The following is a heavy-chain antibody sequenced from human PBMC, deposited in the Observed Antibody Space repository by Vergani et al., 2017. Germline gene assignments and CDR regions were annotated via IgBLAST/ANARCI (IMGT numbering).Heavy chain of an antibody. V-gene: IGHV3-72*01. J-gene: IGHJ3*02. D-gene: IGHD3-16*01. CDR3: AIWGSAFDI. CDR2: TRNKANSYTT. CDR1: GFTVSDHY. Sequence: EVQLVETGGGLIQPGGSLRLSCAASGFTVSDHYMDWVRQAPGKGLEWVGRTRNKANSYTTEYAASVKGRFTISRDDSKNSLYLQMNSLKTEDTAVYYCAIWGSAFDIWGQGTMVTVSS.